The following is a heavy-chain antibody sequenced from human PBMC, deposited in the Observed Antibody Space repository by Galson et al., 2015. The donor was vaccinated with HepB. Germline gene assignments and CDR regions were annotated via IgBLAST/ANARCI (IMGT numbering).Heavy chain of an antibody. D-gene: IGHD3-10*01. Sequence: ETLSLTCSVSGGPINNYYWSWIRQPPGKGLEWIGYISYSGTTSYNPSLKSRVTISIDTSKNQFSLRLSSVTAADTAVFYCVKDAGGLEYFQHWGQGTLVIVSS. V-gene: IGHV4-59*01. CDR2: ISYSGTT. J-gene: IGHJ1*01. CDR3: VKDAGGLEYFQH. CDR1: GGPINNYY.